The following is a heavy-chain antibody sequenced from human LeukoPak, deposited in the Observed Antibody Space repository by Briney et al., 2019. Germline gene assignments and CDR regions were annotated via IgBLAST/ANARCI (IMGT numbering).Heavy chain of an antibody. D-gene: IGHD5/OR15-5a*01. CDR2: IYYSGST. J-gene: IGHJ4*02. Sequence: SETLSLTCAVYGGSFSGYYWSWIRQPPGKGLEWIGSIYYSGSTYYNPSLKSRVTVSVDTSKNQFSLKLSSVTAADTAVYYCARGLSSLRFIYDFWGQGTLVTVSS. CDR1: GGSFSGYY. V-gene: IGHV4-34*01. CDR3: ARGLSSLRFIYDF.